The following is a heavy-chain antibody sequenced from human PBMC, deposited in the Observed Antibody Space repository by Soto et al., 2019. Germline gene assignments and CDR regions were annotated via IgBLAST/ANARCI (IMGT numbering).Heavy chain of an antibody. J-gene: IGHJ4*02. Sequence: QVQLQQWGAGLLKPSETLSLTCAVYGGSFSGYYWSWIRQPPGKGLEWIGEINHSGSTNYNPSLKSRVTISVDTSKNQFSLKLSSVTAADTAVYYCARGRGVGAVAGTGGDFDYWGQGTLVTVSS. V-gene: IGHV4-34*01. CDR1: GGSFSGYY. CDR3: ARGRGVGAVAGTGGDFDY. CDR2: INHSGST. D-gene: IGHD6-19*01.